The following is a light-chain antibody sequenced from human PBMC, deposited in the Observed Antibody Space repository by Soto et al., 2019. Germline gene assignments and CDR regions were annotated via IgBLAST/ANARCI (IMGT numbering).Light chain of an antibody. V-gene: IGKV1-5*01. CDR1: QGISNY. Sequence: DLQFTHARSSLSAPGGAGLPITXXASQGISNYLAWYQQKPGKAPKLLIYDASSLESGVPSRFSGSGSGTEFTLTISSLQPDDFATYYCQQYNSYSGTFGQGTKVDIK. CDR3: QQYNSYSGT. J-gene: IGKJ1*01. CDR2: DAS.